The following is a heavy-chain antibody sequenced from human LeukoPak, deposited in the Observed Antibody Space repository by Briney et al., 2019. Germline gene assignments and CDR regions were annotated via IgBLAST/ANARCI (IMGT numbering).Heavy chain of an antibody. CDR1: GFTLSTYW. Sequence: PGGSLRLSCAASGFTLSTYWMHWVRQAPGKGLMWISHIKSDGSNIKYADSVKGRFAISRDNAKNTLYLQMNSLRVDDTAVYYCARDSEGPEAFDIWGRGTVVTVSS. V-gene: IGHV3-74*01. J-gene: IGHJ3*02. CDR2: IKSDGSNI. D-gene: IGHD6-25*01. CDR3: ARDSEGPEAFDI.